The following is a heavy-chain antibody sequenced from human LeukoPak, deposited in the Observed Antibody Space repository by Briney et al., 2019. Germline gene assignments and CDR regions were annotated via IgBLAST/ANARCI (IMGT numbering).Heavy chain of an antibody. J-gene: IGHJ5*02. Sequence: SVKVSCKASGGTFSSYAISWARQAPGQGLEWMGGIIPIFGTANYAQKFQGRVTITADKSTSTAYMELSSLRSEDTAVYYCARGSYDSSGYPVPPFDPWGQGTLVTVSS. CDR3: ARGSYDSSGYPVPPFDP. CDR2: IIPIFGTA. V-gene: IGHV1-69*06. D-gene: IGHD3-22*01. CDR1: GGTFSSYA.